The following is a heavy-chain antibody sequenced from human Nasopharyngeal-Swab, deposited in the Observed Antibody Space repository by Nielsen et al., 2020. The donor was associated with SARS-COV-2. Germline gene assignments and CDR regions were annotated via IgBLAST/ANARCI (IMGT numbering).Heavy chain of an antibody. Sequence: ASVKVSCKASGYTFTSYDINWVRQATGQGLEWMGWMNPNSGNTGYAQKFQGRVTMTRNNSISTAYMELSRLRSDDTAVYYCARENRRGSGSRGPVDYWGQGTLVTVSS. V-gene: IGHV1-8*01. CDR3: ARENRRGSGSRGPVDY. D-gene: IGHD3-10*01. CDR1: GYTFTSYD. CDR2: MNPNSGNT. J-gene: IGHJ4*02.